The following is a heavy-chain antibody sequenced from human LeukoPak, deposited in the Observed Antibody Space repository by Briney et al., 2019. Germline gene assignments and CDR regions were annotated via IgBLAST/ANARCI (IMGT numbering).Heavy chain of an antibody. CDR1: GFTFDSFA. Sequence: AGGSLRLSCAASGFTFDSFAMGWVRQAPGKGLKWVSGLIGSGGRTYYADSAKGRFTISRDKSKNTVYLQMNSLRAEDTAVYYCAKDFGGNGDAFDIWGQGTMVTVSS. V-gene: IGHV3-23*01. D-gene: IGHD1-1*01. CDR2: LIGSGGRT. J-gene: IGHJ3*02. CDR3: AKDFGGNGDAFDI.